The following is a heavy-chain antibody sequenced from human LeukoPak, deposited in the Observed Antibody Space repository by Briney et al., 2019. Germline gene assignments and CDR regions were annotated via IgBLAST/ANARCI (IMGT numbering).Heavy chain of an antibody. D-gene: IGHD6-13*01. CDR1: GGSISSSSYY. Sequence: PSEALSLTCTVSGGSISSSSYYWGWIRQPPGKGLEWIGYIYYSGSTNYNPSLKGRVTMTVDTSKNQFSLNLSSVTAADTAVYYCARGRGSSWYYFDSWGQGTLVTVSS. V-gene: IGHV4-61*05. CDR2: IYYSGST. CDR3: ARGRGSSWYYFDS. J-gene: IGHJ4*02.